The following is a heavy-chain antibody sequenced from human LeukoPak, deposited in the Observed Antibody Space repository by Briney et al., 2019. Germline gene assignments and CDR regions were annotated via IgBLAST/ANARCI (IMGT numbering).Heavy chain of an antibody. J-gene: IGHJ6*03. CDR1: GGSFSGYY. V-gene: IGHV4-34*01. CDR3: ARLPTAFYYYYMDV. D-gene: IGHD4-17*01. CDR2: INHSGST. Sequence: SETLSLTCAVYGGSFSGYYWSWIRQPPGKGLEWIGEINHSGSTNYNPSLKSRVTISVDTSKNQFSLKLRSVTAADTAVYYCARLPTAFYYYYMDVWGKGTTVTVSS.